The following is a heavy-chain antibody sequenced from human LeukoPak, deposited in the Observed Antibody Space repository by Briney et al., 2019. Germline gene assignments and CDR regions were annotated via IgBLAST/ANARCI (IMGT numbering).Heavy chain of an antibody. CDR3: AKGPGYYFDY. J-gene: IGHJ4*02. CDR2: IRDTGGST. D-gene: IGHD7-27*01. V-gene: IGHV3-23*01. CDR1: GFIFSNSV. Sequence: GGSLRLSCAASGFIFSNSVMSWVRQPPGKGLEWVSAIRDTGGSTIYADSVKGRFTISRENSRNTLYLQMDGLRAEDSAVYYCAKGPGYYFDYWGQGTQVTVSS.